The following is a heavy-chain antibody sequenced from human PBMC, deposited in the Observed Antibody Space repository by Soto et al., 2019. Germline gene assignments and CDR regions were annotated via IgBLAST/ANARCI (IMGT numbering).Heavy chain of an antibody. J-gene: IGHJ3*02. V-gene: IGHV1-69*04. D-gene: IGHD2-2*01. Sequence: VASVKVSCKASGGTFSSYTISWVRQAPGQGLEWMGRIIPILGIANYAQKFQGRVTITADKSTSTAYMELSSLRSEDTAVYYCARDCSSTSCRHAFDIWGQGTMVTVSS. CDR3: ARDCSSTSCRHAFDI. CDR1: GGTFSSYT. CDR2: IIPILGIA.